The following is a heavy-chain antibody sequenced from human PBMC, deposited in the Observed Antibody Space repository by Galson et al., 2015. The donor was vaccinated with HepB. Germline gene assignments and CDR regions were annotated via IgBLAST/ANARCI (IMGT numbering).Heavy chain of an antibody. J-gene: IGHJ6*03. CDR1: GFTFSDYY. D-gene: IGHD4-11*01. CDR2: INPNSGGT. CDR3: AREMTTVTSLDYYYYMDV. V-gene: IGHV1-2*06. Sequence: SCAASGFTFSDYYMHWVRQAPGQGLEWMGRINPNSGGTNYAQKFQGRVTMTRDTSISTAYMELSRLRSDDTAVYYCAREMTTVTSLDYYYYMDVWGKGTTVTVSS.